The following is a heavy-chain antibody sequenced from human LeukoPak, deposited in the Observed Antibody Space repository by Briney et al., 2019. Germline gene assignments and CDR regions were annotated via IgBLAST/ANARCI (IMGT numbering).Heavy chain of an antibody. CDR2: ISGDGLGT. CDR3: AKGPNFGSWRALDY. D-gene: IGHD3-10*01. V-gene: IGHV3-23*01. J-gene: IGHJ4*02. Sequence: GGSLRLSCAASGFTFSSYAMSWVRQTLGKGLEWVSSISGDGLGTWYADSVRGRFTIPRDKPRNTLYLQLNSLRVDDTAVYYCAKGPNFGSWRALDYWGQGSLVTVSS. CDR1: GFTFSSYA.